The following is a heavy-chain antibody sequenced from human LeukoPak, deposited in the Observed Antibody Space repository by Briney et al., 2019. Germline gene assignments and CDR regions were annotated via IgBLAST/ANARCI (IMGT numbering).Heavy chain of an antibody. CDR3: ARGLYDSSGFMEGP. Sequence: GGSLRLSCAASGFTFSSYAMHWVRQAPGQGLEWMGIINPSGGSTSYAQKFQGRVTMTRDTSTSTVYMELSSLRSEDTAVYYCARGLYDSSGFMEGPWGQGTLVTVSS. V-gene: IGHV1-46*01. D-gene: IGHD3-22*01. CDR2: INPSGGST. J-gene: IGHJ5*02. CDR1: GFTFSSYA.